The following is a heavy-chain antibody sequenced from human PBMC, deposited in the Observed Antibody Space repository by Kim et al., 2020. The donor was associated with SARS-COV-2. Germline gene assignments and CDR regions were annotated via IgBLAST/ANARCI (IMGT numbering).Heavy chain of an antibody. Sequence: SETLSLTCTVSGGSISSSSYYWGWIRQPPGKGLEWIGSIYYSGSTYYNPSLKSRVTISVDTSKNQFSLKLSSVTAADTAVYYCARVRKVSFELIDYWGQGTLVTVSS. CDR3: ARVRKVSFELIDY. CDR1: GGSISSSSYY. D-gene: IGHD1-7*01. CDR2: IYYSGST. V-gene: IGHV4-39*07. J-gene: IGHJ4*02.